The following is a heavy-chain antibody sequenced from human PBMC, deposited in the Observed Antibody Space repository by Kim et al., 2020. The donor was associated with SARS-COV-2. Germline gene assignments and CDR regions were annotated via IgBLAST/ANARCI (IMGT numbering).Heavy chain of an antibody. CDR2: INPNSGGT. CDR1: GYTFTGYY. Sequence: ASVKVSCKASGYTFTGYYMHWVRQAPGQGLEWMGWINPNSGGTNYAQKFQGRVTMTRDTSISTAYMELSRLRSDDTAVYYCARARKPTKYYDILTGLFDYWGQGTLVTVSS. V-gene: IGHV1-2*02. J-gene: IGHJ4*02. D-gene: IGHD3-9*01. CDR3: ARARKPTKYYDILTGLFDY.